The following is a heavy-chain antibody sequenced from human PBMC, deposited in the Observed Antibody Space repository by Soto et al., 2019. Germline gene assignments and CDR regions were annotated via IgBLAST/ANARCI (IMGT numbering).Heavy chain of an antibody. V-gene: IGHV4-59*01. CDR1: GGSISSYF. J-gene: IGHJ4*02. CDR2: IYYSGST. D-gene: IGHD3-22*01. CDR3: ARVYDSTGYYGYYFDY. Sequence: SETLSLTCSVSGGSISSYFRSWIRQPPGKGLEWIGYIYYSGSTNYNPSLKSRATISVDTSKNQFSLKLYSVTAADTAVYYCARVYDSTGYYGYYFDYWGQGTLVTVSP.